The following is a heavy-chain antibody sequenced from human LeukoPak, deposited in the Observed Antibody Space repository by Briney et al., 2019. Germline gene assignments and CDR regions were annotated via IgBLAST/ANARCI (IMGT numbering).Heavy chain of an antibody. Sequence: PGGSLRLSCAASGFTFSTYWMTWVRQAPGKGLEWVANIKPDGSGKYYVDSVKGRFIISRDNAKNSLNLQMNSLRADDTAVYYCARDGGRNNDYWGQGTLVTVSS. D-gene: IGHD3-3*01. CDR3: ARDGGRNNDY. CDR1: GFTFSTYW. CDR2: IKPDGSGK. J-gene: IGHJ4*02. V-gene: IGHV3-7*01.